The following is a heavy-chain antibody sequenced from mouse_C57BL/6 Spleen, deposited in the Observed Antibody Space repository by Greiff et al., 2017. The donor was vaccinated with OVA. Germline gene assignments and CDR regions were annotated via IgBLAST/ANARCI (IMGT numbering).Heavy chain of an antibody. V-gene: IGHV3-3*01. D-gene: IGHD6-1*01. Sequence: EVKLMESGPSLVRPSQTLSLTCTVTGFSINSYCYWIWIRQFPGNKLEYIGYTFYSGISYSNPSLEIRTYITRDTSKNQFSLKLSSVTTEDTATYYCARAPTYYAMDYWGQGTSVTVSS. J-gene: IGHJ4*01. CDR1: GFSINSYCY. CDR2: TFYSGIS. CDR3: ARAPTYYAMDY.